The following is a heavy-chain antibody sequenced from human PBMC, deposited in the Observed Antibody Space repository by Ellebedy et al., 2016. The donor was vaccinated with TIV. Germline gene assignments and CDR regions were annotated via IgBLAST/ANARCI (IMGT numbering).Heavy chain of an antibody. CDR2: IVVGSGNT. V-gene: IGHV1-58*01. CDR3: AADSGVGPSASWYFDL. CDR1: GFTFTKSA. Sequence: AASVKVSCKASGFTFTKSAVQWVRQARGQRLEWIGWIVVGSGNTHYAQKFQERVTITRDMSTSKAYMELSSLRSEDTAVYYCAADSGVGPSASWYFDLWGRGTLVTVSS. D-gene: IGHD3-10*01. J-gene: IGHJ2*01.